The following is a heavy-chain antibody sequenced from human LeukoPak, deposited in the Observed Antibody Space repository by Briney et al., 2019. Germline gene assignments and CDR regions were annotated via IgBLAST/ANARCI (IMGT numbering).Heavy chain of an antibody. D-gene: IGHD3-22*01. J-gene: IGHJ4*02. CDR3: AREGYSSGYIDY. CDR2: INSDGSST. V-gene: IGHV3-74*01. CDR1: GFTFSSYW. Sequence: GGSLRLSCAASGFTFSSYWMHWVRQAPGTGLVWVSRINSDGSSTSYADSVKGRFTISRDNAKNTLYLQMNSLRAEDTAVYYCAREGYSSGYIDYWGQGTLVTVSS.